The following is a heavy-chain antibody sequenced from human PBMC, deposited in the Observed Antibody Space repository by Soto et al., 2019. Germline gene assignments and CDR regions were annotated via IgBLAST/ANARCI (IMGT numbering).Heavy chain of an antibody. J-gene: IGHJ4*02. CDR3: ARAGYFDKSGPFEY. D-gene: IGHD3-22*01. CDR2: IYNSESS. V-gene: IGHV4-30-4*01. Sequence: SETLSLTCTVSGGSISSDDFYWSWIRQPPGKGLEWIGYIYNSESSYYNPSLKSRVSISADTSKNQFSVKLSSVTAADTAIYYCARAGYFDKSGPFEYWGQGSLVTVSS. CDR1: GGSISSDDFY.